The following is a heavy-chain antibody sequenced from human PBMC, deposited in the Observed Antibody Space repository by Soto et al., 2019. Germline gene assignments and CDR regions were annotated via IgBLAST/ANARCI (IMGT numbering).Heavy chain of an antibody. D-gene: IGHD1-26*01. V-gene: IGHV3-30-3*01. Sequence: QVQLVESGGGVVQPGRSLRLSCAGSGFTLSYYAVHWVRQAPGKGLEWMAVISYDGNNKYYADSVKGRLTISRDNSMDKVSLQMNSLRSEDTAMYYCAREGGGSYYWLDFWGQGTLVTVSS. CDR3: AREGGGSYYWLDF. CDR1: GFTLSYYA. CDR2: ISYDGNNK. J-gene: IGHJ4*02.